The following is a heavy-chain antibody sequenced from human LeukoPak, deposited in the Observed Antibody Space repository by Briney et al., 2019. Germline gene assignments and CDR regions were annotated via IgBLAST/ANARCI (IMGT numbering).Heavy chain of an antibody. J-gene: IGHJ3*02. Sequence: SETLSLTCTVFDGSMSSSSYYWGWIRQPPGKGLEWIGGINYSGSTSHNPSLKSRVTISVDTFKNQFSLKLSSVTAADTAVYYCAREVNYYDSSGYRPHAFDIWGQGTMVTVSS. CDR2: INYSGST. CDR3: AREVNYYDSSGYRPHAFDI. CDR1: DGSMSSSSYY. D-gene: IGHD3-22*01. V-gene: IGHV4-39*02.